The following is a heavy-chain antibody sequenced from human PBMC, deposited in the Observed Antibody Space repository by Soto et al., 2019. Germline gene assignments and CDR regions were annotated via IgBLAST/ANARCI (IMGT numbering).Heavy chain of an antibody. J-gene: IGHJ3*02. CDR3: AKSIYSSGRRGAFDI. V-gene: IGHV3-43D*04. CDR2: ISWDGGST. CDR1: GFTFDDYA. D-gene: IGHD6-19*01. Sequence: ESGGVVVQPGGSLRLSCAASGFTFDDYAMHWVRQAPGKGLEWVSLISWDGGSTYYADSVKGRFTISRDNSKNSLYLQMNSLRAEDTALYYCAKSIYSSGRRGAFDIWGQGTMVTVSS.